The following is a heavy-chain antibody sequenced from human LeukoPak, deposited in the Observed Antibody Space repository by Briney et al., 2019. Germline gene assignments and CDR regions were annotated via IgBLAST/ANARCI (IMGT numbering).Heavy chain of an antibody. CDR2: IGVAGDT. CDR1: GFAFSTYD. J-gene: IGHJ3*02. CDR3: ARGFVHAVDM. Sequence: PGGSLRLSCAASGFAFSTYDMHWVRQPTGKGLEWVSAIGVAGDTYYPGSVKGRFTISRENAKNSLYLQMNSLSAGDTAVYYCARGFVHAVDMWGQGTMVTVSS. D-gene: IGHD6-6*01. V-gene: IGHV3-13*04.